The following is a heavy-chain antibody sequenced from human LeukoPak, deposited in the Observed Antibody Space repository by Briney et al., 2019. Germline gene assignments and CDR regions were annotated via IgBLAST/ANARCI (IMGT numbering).Heavy chain of an antibody. Sequence: ASVKVSCKASGYTFTSYAMHWVRQAPGQKLEWMGWINAGNGNTKYSQKFQGRVTITRDTSASTAYMELSSLRSEDTAVYYCARDHNIVAPFDYWGQGTLVTVSS. CDR1: GYTFTSYA. CDR3: ARDHNIVAPFDY. V-gene: IGHV1-3*01. J-gene: IGHJ4*02. D-gene: IGHD5-12*01. CDR2: INAGNGNT.